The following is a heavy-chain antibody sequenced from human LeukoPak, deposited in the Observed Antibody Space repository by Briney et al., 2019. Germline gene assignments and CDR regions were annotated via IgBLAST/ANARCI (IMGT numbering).Heavy chain of an antibody. J-gene: IGHJ2*01. Sequence: SQTLSLTCTVSGGSISSGSYYWGWLRQPAGKGLEWIGRIYTSGSTNYNPSLKSRVTISVDTSKNQFSLKQSSVTAADTAVYYCARDRCAGCWYFDLWGRGTLVTVSS. CDR3: ARDRCAGCWYFDL. D-gene: IGHD4-17*01. CDR2: IYTSGST. V-gene: IGHV4-61*02. CDR1: GGSISSGSYY.